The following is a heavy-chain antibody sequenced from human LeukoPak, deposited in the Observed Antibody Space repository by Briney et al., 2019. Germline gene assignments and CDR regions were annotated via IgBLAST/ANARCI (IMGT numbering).Heavy chain of an antibody. Sequence: GGSLRLSCAASGFTFSSYWMSWVRQAPGKGLEWVANINKDGGEKYYVDSVKGRFTISRDNAKNSLYLQMNSLRAEDTAVYYCARDKRADEGSKFDYWGQGTLVTVSS. CDR2: INKDGGEK. V-gene: IGHV3-7*03. CDR3: ARDKRADEGSKFDY. CDR1: GFTFSSYW. D-gene: IGHD1-26*01. J-gene: IGHJ4*02.